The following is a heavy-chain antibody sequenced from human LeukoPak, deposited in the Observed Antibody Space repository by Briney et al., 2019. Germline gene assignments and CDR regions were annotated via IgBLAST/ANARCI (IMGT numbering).Heavy chain of an antibody. D-gene: IGHD3-9*01. CDR3: ASSAYYDILTGYYPFDY. CDR2: INYSGST. V-gene: IGHV4-34*01. Sequence: SETLSLTCAVYGGSFSGYFWSWIRQPPGKGLEWIGEINYSGSTNYNPSLKSRVTISVDTSKNQISLKLSSVTAADTAVYYCASSAYYDILTGYYPFDYWGQGTLVTVSS. J-gene: IGHJ4*02. CDR1: GGSFSGYF.